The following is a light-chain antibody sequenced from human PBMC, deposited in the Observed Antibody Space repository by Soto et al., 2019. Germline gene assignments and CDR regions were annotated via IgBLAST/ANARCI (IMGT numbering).Light chain of an antibody. J-gene: IGKJ3*01. CDR1: QSVSSSY. CDR2: GAP. V-gene: IGKV3-20*01. CDR3: QQYGSSPFT. Sequence: IVLTQSPGTLALSPGERATLSCRASQSVSSSYLALYQQKPGHAPTLLIYGAPSRAAGLPDRFSGSGSGTDFTLTISRLEPEDFAVYYCQQYGSSPFTFGPGTKVDIK.